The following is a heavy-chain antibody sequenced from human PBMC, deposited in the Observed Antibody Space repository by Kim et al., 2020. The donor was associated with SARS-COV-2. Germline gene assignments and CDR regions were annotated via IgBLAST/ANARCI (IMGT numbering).Heavy chain of an antibody. CDR2: ISGSGGST. J-gene: IGHJ5*02. Sequence: GGSLRLSCAASGFTVSSYVMSWVRQAPGKGLEWVSGISGSGGSTYYADSVKGRFTISIDNAKNSQYLQMNSLRAEDTAVYYCAAGYLAWGQGTLVTVSS. V-gene: IGHV3-23*01. CDR3: AAGYLA. D-gene: IGHD3-22*01. CDR1: GFTVSSYV.